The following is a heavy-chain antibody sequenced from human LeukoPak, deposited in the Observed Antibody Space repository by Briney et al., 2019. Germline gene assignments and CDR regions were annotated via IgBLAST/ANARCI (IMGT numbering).Heavy chain of an antibody. CDR3: ATGIQLWYGVNY. CDR2: IYHSEST. J-gene: IGHJ4*02. Sequence: SSETLSLTCTVSGRSISSSSYYWGWIRQPPGKGLEWIGSIYHSESTYYNPSLNSRVTMSVDTSKNQFSLKLTSVTAADTAVYYCATGIQLWYGVNYWGQGTLVTVSS. V-gene: IGHV4-39*07. CDR1: GRSISSSSYY. D-gene: IGHD5-18*01.